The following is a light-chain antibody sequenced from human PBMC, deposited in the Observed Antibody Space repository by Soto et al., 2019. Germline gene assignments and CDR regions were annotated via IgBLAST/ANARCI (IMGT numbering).Light chain of an antibody. CDR2: EDD. J-gene: IGLJ3*02. V-gene: IGLV2-14*01. CDR1: SSDINSYKF. CDR3: CSDTRANTWV. Sequence: QSALTQPASVSASPGQSITISCTGSSSDINSYKFVSWYQVLPGKAPQLIIYEDDYRPPEISSRFSASKSGNTASLTISGFELEDDSHYFCCSDTRANTWVFGGGTKLTVL.